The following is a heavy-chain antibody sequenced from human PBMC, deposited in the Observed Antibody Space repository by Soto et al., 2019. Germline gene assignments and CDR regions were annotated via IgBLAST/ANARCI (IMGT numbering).Heavy chain of an antibody. Sequence: SETLSLTCAVSGGSISGGGFSWSWIRQPPGKGLEWIGYILHTGGTQYNPSLKSRVSMSVDKSKNQFSLHLTSVTAADTAVYYCARLQFGEGFDYWGQGIGVTVSS. V-gene: IGHV4-30-2*01. CDR2: ILHTGGT. CDR3: ARLQFGEGFDY. CDR1: GGSISGGGFS. D-gene: IGHD3-10*01. J-gene: IGHJ4*02.